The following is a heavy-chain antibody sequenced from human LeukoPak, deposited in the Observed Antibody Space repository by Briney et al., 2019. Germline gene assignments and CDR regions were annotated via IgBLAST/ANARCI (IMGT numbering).Heavy chain of an antibody. J-gene: IGHJ4*02. D-gene: IGHD5-18*01. V-gene: IGHV3-7*01. CDR3: ASLDNAMVQRGY. CDR1: GFTFSSEW. Sequence: PGGSLRLSCAASGFTFSSEWMSWVRQAPGKGLEWVANVKQDGSEEYYVDSVKGRFTISRDNARNSLYLQMNSLRAEDTAVYYCASLDNAMVQRGYWGQGTLVTVSS. CDR2: VKQDGSEE.